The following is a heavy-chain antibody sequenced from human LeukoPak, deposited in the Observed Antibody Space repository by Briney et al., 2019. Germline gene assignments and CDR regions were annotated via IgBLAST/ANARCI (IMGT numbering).Heavy chain of an antibody. CDR1: GGSISSSNW. D-gene: IGHD6-13*01. Sequence: PSGTLSLTCAVSGGSISSSNWWSWVRQPPGKELEWIGEIYHSGSTNYNPSLKSRVTISVDKSKNQFSLKLSSVTAADTAVYYCARVVSIAAAYPYYFDYWGQGTLVTVSS. CDR3: ARVVSIAAAYPYYFDY. CDR2: IYHSGST. V-gene: IGHV4-4*02. J-gene: IGHJ4*02.